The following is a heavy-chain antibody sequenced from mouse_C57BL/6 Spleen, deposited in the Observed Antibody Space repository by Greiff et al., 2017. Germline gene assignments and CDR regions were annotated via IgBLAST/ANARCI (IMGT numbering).Heavy chain of an antibody. CDR2: INPNNGGT. D-gene: IGHD1-1*01. J-gene: IGHJ2*01. V-gene: IGHV1-26*01. CDR3: AVIGNYDYFDY. CDR1: GYTFTDYY. Sequence: EVKLQQSGPELVKPGASVKISCKASGYTFTDYYMNWVKQSHGKSLEWIGDINPNNGGTSYNQKFKGKATLTVDKSSSTAYMELRSLTSEDSAVYYCAVIGNYDYFDYWGQGTTLTVSS.